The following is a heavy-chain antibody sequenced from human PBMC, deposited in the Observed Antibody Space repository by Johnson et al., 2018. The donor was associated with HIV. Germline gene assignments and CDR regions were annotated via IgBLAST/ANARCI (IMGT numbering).Heavy chain of an antibody. Sequence: VLLVESGGGVVQPGRSLRLSCAASGFTFSSYAMSCVRQAPGKGLDWVSAISGSGGSSYYADSVKGRFTISSDNSKNTLYLQMNSLRAEDTAVYYCAILPDYYDSSGYYHDDAFDIWGQGTMVTVSS. CDR1: GFTFSSYA. D-gene: IGHD3-22*01. J-gene: IGHJ3*02. CDR2: ISGSGGSS. V-gene: IGHV3-23*04. CDR3: AILPDYYDSSGYYHDDAFDI.